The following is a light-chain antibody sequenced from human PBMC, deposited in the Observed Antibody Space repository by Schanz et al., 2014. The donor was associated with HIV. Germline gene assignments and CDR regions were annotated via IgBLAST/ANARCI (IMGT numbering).Light chain of an antibody. Sequence: QSALTQPPSASGSPGQSVTISCTGTSSDVGGYNYVSWYQQHPGNAPKLLIFEVAKRPSGVPGRFSGSKSGNTASLTISGLQAEDEADYYCCSHAGSTSVIFGGGTKLTVL. V-gene: IGLV2-8*01. J-gene: IGLJ2*01. CDR1: SSDVGGYNY. CDR2: EVA. CDR3: CSHAGSTSVI.